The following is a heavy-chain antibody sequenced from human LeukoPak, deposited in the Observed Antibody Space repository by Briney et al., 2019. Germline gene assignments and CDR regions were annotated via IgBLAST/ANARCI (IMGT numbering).Heavy chain of an antibody. Sequence: SETLSLTCTVSGGSISSHYWSWIRQPPGKGLEWMALISNGGRTYYNPSLKSRVTISLHTSNNQFSLKLRSVTATDTAVYYCARVGAYFYYMDAWGRGTTVTVSS. D-gene: IGHD3-10*01. CDR2: ISNGGRT. CDR3: ARVGAYFYYMDA. CDR1: GGSISSHY. J-gene: IGHJ6*03. V-gene: IGHV4-59*08.